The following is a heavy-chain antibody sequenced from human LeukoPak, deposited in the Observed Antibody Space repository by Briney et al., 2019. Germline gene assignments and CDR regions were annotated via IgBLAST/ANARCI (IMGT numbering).Heavy chain of an antibody. D-gene: IGHD6-6*01. Sequence: PSETLSLTCTVSGGSISTSNYYWGWIRQPPGKGLEWIGNIYYSGRTYYNPSLKSRVTISVDTSKNQFPLKLSSVTAADTAVYYCAGDRGSSSDDAFDIWGQGTMVTVSS. CDR1: GGSISTSNYY. V-gene: IGHV4-39*06. CDR2: IYYSGRT. J-gene: IGHJ3*02. CDR3: AGDRGSSSDDAFDI.